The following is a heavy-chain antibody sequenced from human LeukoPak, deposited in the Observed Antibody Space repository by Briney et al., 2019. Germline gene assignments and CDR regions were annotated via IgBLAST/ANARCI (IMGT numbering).Heavy chain of an antibody. J-gene: IGHJ6*03. D-gene: IGHD3-10*01. CDR1: GYTFTGYY. V-gene: IGHV1-2*02. Sequence: ASVKVSCKASGYTFTGYYMYWVRQAPGQGLEWMGWINPNSGGTNYAQKFQGRVTMTRDTSISTAYMELSRLRSDDTAVYYCATNTGDRPYYKYMDVWGKGTTVTVSS. CDR2: INPNSGGT. CDR3: ATNTGDRPYYKYMDV.